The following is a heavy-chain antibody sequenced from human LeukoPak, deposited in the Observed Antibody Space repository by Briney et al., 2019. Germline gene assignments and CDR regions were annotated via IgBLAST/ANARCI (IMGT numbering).Heavy chain of an antibody. CDR3: VVGRMVGSTR. V-gene: IGHV1-24*01. D-gene: IGHD1-26*01. CDR2: FDPEDGTT. CDR1: GYTLSELA. J-gene: IGHJ4*02. Sequence: ASVKVSCKVSGYTLSELAIHWVRQSPAKGLEWMGGFDPEDGTTIYAQTFQDRVTLTEDTSTDTAYMELASLRSEDTAVYYCVVGRMVGSTRWGQGTLVTVSS.